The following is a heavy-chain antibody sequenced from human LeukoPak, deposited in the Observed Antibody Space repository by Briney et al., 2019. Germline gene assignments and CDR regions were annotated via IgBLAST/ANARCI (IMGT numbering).Heavy chain of an antibody. V-gene: IGHV3-30-3*01. Sequence: PGRSLRLSCAASGFTFSSYAMHWVRQAPGKGLEWVAVISYDGSNKYYADSAKGRFTISRDNSKNTLYLQMNSLRAEDTAVYYCARDDKSSSWYRYYCYYGMDVWGQGTTVTVSS. CDR3: ARDDKSSSWYRYYCYYGMDV. J-gene: IGHJ6*02. CDR1: GFTFSSYA. D-gene: IGHD6-13*01. CDR2: ISYDGSNK.